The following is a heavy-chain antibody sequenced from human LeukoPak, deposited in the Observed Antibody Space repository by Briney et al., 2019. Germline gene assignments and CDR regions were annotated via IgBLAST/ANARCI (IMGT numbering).Heavy chain of an antibody. V-gene: IGHV1-18*01. CDR2: ISAYNGNT. J-gene: IGHJ4*02. CDR3: ARDWQPGYSSGWYSG. D-gene: IGHD6-19*01. CDR1: GYTFTSYG. Sequence: ASVKVSCKASGYTFTSYGISWVRPAPGQGLEWMGWISAYNGNTNYAQKLQGRVTMTTDTSTSTAYMELRSLRSDDTAVYYCARDWQPGYSSGWYSGWGQGTLVTVSS.